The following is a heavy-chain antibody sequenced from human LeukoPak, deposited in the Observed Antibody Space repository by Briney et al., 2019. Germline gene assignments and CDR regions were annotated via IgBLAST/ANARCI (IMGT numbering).Heavy chain of an antibody. CDR3: AKEGADDHYFDF. CDR2: ISSSGGTV. J-gene: IGHJ4*02. V-gene: IGHV3-11*01. Sequence: GGSLRLSCAASGFTFSDYYMSWVRQAPGKGLECLSYISSSGGTVFYADSAKGRFTISRDNAKNSLFLQMNSLRVEDTAVYYCAKEGADDHYFDFWGQGTLVTVSS. CDR1: GFTFSDYY. D-gene: IGHD1-1*01.